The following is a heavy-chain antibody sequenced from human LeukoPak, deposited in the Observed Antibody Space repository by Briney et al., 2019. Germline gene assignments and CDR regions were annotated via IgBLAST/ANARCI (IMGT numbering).Heavy chain of an antibody. J-gene: IGHJ4*02. V-gene: IGHV4-59*01. CDR2: IYDSGKT. Sequence: SETLSPTCTVSGDSISSYYWSWIRQPPGKGLEWIGYIYDSGKTNYNASLISRVTISVDTSKNQFSLKLTSVTPADTAVYYCARGGGTLDYWGQGTLVTVSS. CDR3: ARGGGTLDY. CDR1: GDSISSYY. D-gene: IGHD3-16*01.